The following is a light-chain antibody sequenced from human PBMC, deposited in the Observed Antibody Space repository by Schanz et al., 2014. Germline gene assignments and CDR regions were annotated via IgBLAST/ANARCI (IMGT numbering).Light chain of an antibody. CDR2: DAS. V-gene: IGKV1-5*01. CDR1: ESISGW. J-gene: IGKJ2*01. Sequence: DIQMTQSPSTLSASVGDRVTITCRASESISGWLAWYQQKPGKAPNLLIYDASSLESGVSSRFSGSGSGTEFTLTISSLHPDDVATYYCQQYNSNSYTFGQGTKLEIK. CDR3: QQYNSNSYT.